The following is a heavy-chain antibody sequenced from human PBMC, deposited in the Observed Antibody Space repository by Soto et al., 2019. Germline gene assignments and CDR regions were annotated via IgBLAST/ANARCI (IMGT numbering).Heavy chain of an antibody. CDR1: GFTVSSNY. CDR3: ARYCSSTSCYRNAFDI. J-gene: IGHJ3*02. Sequence: GGSLRLSCAASGFTVSSNYMSWVRQAPGKGLEWVSVIYSGGSTYYADSVKGRFTISRHNSKNTLYLQMNSLRAEDTAVYYCARYCSSTSCYRNAFDIWGQGTMVTVSS. CDR2: IYSGGST. D-gene: IGHD2-2*01. V-gene: IGHV3-53*04.